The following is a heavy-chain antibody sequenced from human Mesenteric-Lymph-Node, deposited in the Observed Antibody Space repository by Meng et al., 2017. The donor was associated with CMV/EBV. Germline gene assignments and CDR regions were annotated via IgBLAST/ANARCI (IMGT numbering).Heavy chain of an antibody. CDR1: GGSFSGYY. D-gene: IGHD5-18*01. Sequence: SETLSLTCAVYGGSFSGYYWSWIRQPPGKGLEWIGYIYYSGSTYYNPSLKSRVTISVDTSKNQFSLKLSSVTAADTAVYYCARDRVRIQLWSTPYYYGMDVWGQGTTVTVSS. CDR2: IYYSGST. CDR3: ARDRVRIQLWSTPYYYGMDV. J-gene: IGHJ6*02. V-gene: IGHV4-30-4*08.